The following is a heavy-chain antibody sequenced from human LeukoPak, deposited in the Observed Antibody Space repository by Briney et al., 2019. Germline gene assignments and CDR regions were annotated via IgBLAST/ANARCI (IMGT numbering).Heavy chain of an antibody. CDR2: INTRGGST. Sequence: ASVKVSCKASGYSFTSYYIHWVRQAPGQGLEWMGIINTRGGSTSYAQKFQGRVTMTRDMSTSTDYMELSSLRSEDTAIYYCARDNSVGDNAWWFDPWGQGTLVTVSS. CDR1: GYSFTSYY. J-gene: IGHJ5*02. V-gene: IGHV1-46*01. D-gene: IGHD1-26*01. CDR3: ARDNSVGDNAWWFDP.